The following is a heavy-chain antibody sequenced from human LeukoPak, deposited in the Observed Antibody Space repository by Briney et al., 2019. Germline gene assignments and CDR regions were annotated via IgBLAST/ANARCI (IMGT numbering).Heavy chain of an antibody. V-gene: IGHV3-74*03. CDR1: GFTFSSYW. D-gene: IGHD3-16*02. J-gene: IGHJ4*02. CDR3: ARAGSYRFDY. Sequence: GGSLRLSCAPSGFTFSSYWMHWIRQAPGKGLEWVSRINTDGSTITYADSVKGRFTISRDNAWNTLYLQMNSLRDEDTAVYYCARAGSYRFDYWGQGTLVTVSS. CDR2: INTDGSTI.